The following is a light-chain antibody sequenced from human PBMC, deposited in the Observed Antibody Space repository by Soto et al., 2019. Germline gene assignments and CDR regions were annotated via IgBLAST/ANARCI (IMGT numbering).Light chain of an antibody. J-gene: IGLJ1*01. CDR2: EVS. V-gene: IGLV2-23*02. CDR3: CSYAGSSTFLYV. Sequence: QSALTQPASVSGSPGQSITISCTGTSSDVGSYNLVSWYQQHPGKAPKLMIYEVSKRPSGVSNRFSGSKSGNTASLTISGLQAEDEDDYYCCSYAGSSTFLYVFGTGTQLTVL. CDR1: SSDVGSYNL.